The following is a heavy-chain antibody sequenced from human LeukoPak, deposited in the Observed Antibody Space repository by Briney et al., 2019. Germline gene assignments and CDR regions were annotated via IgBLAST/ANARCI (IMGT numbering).Heavy chain of an antibody. Sequence: PGGSLRLSCAVSGFSSYTFGMSWVRQAPGKGLEWISSFRGDGGSTYYAETVRGRFTISRDKSKNTLYLQMNSLRAEDTAVYYCARDSGFPIVVVPAAMFPYYFDYWGQGTLVTVSS. D-gene: IGHD2-2*01. CDR1: GFSSYTFG. V-gene: IGHV3-23*01. J-gene: IGHJ4*02. CDR2: FRGDGGST. CDR3: ARDSGFPIVVVPAAMFPYYFDY.